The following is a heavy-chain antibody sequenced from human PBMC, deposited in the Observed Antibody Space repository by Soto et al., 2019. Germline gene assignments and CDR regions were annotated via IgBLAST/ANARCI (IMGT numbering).Heavy chain of an antibody. Sequence: QVQLQESGPGLVKPSQTLSLTCTVSGGSISSGGYYWSWIRQHPGKGLEWIGYIYYSGSTYYNPSLKCRVTRSVDTSKSRFSLKLSSVTAADTAVYYCASCKEEDPELAPYYFDYWGQGTLVTVSS. D-gene: IGHD6-13*01. CDR2: IYYSGST. CDR3: ASCKEEDPELAPYYFDY. CDR1: GGSISSGGYY. J-gene: IGHJ4*02. V-gene: IGHV4-31*03.